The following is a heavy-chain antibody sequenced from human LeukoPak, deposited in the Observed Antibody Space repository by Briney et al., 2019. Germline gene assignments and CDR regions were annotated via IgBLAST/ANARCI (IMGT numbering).Heavy chain of an antibody. V-gene: IGHV4-59*08. CDR3: ARQRGGYCSGGSCYWASEDWFDH. CDR2: IFYSGST. D-gene: IGHD2-15*01. J-gene: IGHJ5*02. Sequence: SETLSLTCTVSGGSISSYYWSWIRQPPGKGLEWIGYIFYSGSTNYNPSLKSRVTISVDTSKNQFSLKLSSVTAADTAVYYCARQRGGYCSGGSCYWASEDWFDHWGQGTLVTVSS. CDR1: GGSISSYY.